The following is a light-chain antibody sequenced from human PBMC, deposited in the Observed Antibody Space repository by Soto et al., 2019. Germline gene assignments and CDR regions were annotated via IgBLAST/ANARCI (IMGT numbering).Light chain of an antibody. Sequence: ERVRTQSPATLSVSPGEKATLSCRASQSVSNNLAWFQQKPGQVPRLLIYGASNRATGVSARFSGSGSGTDFTLTISRLEPEDFAVYYCQQYGSFGQGTKVDIK. CDR2: GAS. CDR3: QQYGS. J-gene: IGKJ1*01. CDR1: QSVSNN. V-gene: IGKV3-15*01.